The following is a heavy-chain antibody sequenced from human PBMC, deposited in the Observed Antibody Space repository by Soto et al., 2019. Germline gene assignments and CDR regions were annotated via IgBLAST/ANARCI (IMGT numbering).Heavy chain of an antibody. D-gene: IGHD1-20*01. V-gene: IGHV3-11*01. CDR1: GFTFSDYY. CDR2: ISSSGSTI. J-gene: IGHJ6*02. Sequence: NPGGSLRLSCAASGFTFSDYYMTWIRQAPGKGLEWLSYISSSGSTIYYADSVKGRFTVSRDNAKNSLFLQMNSLRAEDTAVYYCARLVTATRNYYYGMDVWGQGTTVTVSS. CDR3: ARLVTATRNYYYGMDV.